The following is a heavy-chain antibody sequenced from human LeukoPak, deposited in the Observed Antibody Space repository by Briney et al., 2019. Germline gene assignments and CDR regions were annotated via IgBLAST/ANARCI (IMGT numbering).Heavy chain of an antibody. D-gene: IGHD4-17*01. V-gene: IGHV3-48*01. CDR3: ARQRSPWYYYMDV. J-gene: IGHJ6*03. Sequence: GGSLRLSCAASGFTFSSYSMNWVRQAPGKGLEWVSYISSSSSTIYYADSVKGRFTISRDNSKNTLYLQMNSLRAEDTAVYYCARQRSPWYYYMDVWGKGTTVTVSS. CDR2: ISSSSSTI. CDR1: GFTFSSYS.